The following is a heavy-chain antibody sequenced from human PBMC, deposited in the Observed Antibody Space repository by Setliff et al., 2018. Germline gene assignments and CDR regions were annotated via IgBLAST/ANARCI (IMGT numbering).Heavy chain of an antibody. D-gene: IGHD2-2*01. CDR2: INPSGGST. V-gene: IGHV1-46*01. CDR1: GYTFTSYY. CDR3: AREKGPAAHWNWFDP. Sequence: ASVKVSCKASGYTFTSYYMHWVRRAPGQGLEWMGIINPSGGSTSYAQKFQGIVTITADKSTSTAHMELSSLRSEDTAVYYCAREKGPAAHWNWFDPWGQGTLVTVSS. J-gene: IGHJ5*02.